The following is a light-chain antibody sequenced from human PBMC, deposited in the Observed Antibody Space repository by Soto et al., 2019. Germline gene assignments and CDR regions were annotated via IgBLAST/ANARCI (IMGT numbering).Light chain of an antibody. J-gene: IGKJ1*01. CDR3: MQALQIPSK. CDR1: QILLHSNGYNY. CDR2: LGS. Sequence: DIVMTQSPVSLPVTPGEPASISCMSSQILLHSNGYNYLHWYLQKPGQSPQLLIYLGSNRASGVPDRFSVSGSGTDFTLKISRVEAEDVGVYYCMQALQIPSKFGQGTKVDIK. V-gene: IGKV2-28*01.